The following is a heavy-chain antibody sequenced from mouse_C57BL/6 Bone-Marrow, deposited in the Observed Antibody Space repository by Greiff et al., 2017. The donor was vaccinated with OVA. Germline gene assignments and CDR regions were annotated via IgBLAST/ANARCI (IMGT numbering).Heavy chain of an antibody. V-gene: IGHV1-26*01. CDR2: INPNNGGT. CDR1: GYTFTDYY. J-gene: IGHJ4*01. Sequence: EVQLQQSGPELVKPGASVKISCKASGYTFTDYYMNWVKQSHGKSLEWIGDINPNNGGTSYNQKFKGKATLTVDKSSSTAYMELRSLTSEDSAVYYCASEGPLVDDWGQGTSVTVSS. D-gene: IGHD6-1*01. CDR3: ASEGPLVDD.